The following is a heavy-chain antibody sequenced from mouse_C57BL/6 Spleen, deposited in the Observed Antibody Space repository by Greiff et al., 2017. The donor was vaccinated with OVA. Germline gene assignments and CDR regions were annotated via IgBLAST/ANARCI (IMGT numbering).Heavy chain of an antibody. CDR1: GYAFSSSW. Sequence: QVQLKQSGPELVKPGASVKTSCKASGYAFSSSWMNWVKQRPGKGLEWIGRIYPGDGDTNYNGKFKGKATLTVDTSSSTAYMQLSSLTSEDSAVYYCARGDNFDYWGQGTTLTVSS. CDR2: IYPGDGDT. CDR3: ARGDNFDY. V-gene: IGHV1-82*01. J-gene: IGHJ2*01.